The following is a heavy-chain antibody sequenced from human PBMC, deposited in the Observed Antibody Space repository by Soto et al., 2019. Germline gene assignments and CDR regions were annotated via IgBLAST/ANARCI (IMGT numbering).Heavy chain of an antibody. CDR3: AKLSIAAAGTDFDY. CDR1: GFTFSSYG. Sequence: GGSLRLSCAASGFTFSSYGMHWVRQAPGKGLEWVAVISYDGSNKYYADSVKGRFTISRDNSKNTLYLQMNSLRAEDTAVYYCAKLSIAAAGTDFDYWGQGTLVTVSS. J-gene: IGHJ4*02. CDR2: ISYDGSNK. D-gene: IGHD6-13*01. V-gene: IGHV3-30*18.